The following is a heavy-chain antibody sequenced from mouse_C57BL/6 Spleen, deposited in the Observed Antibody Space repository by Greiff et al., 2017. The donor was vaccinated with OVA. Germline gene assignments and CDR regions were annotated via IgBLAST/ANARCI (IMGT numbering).Heavy chain of an antibody. J-gene: IGHJ2*01. V-gene: IGHV5-17*01. CDR1: GFTFSDYG. CDR2: ISSGSSTI. CDR3: ARGIIYYYGSSSHYFDY. D-gene: IGHD1-1*01. Sequence: EVHLVESGGGLVKPGGSLKLSCAASGFTFSDYGMHWVRQAPEKGLEWVAYISSGSSTIYYADTVKGRFTISRDNAKNTLFLQMTSLRSEDTAMYYCARGIIYYYGSSSHYFDYWGQGTTLTVSS.